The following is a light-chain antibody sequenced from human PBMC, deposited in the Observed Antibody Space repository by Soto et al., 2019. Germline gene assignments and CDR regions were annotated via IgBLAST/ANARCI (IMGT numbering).Light chain of an antibody. CDR2: SNN. CDR1: RSNIGSNT. J-gene: IGLJ1*01. V-gene: IGLV1-44*01. Sequence: QSVLTQPPSASGTPGQRVTISCSGSRSNIGSNTVNWYQQLPGTAPKLLIYSNNQRPSGVPDRFSGSKSGTSASLAISGRQSEDDADYYCAAWDDSLNGYVFGTGTKLTVL. CDR3: AAWDDSLNGYV.